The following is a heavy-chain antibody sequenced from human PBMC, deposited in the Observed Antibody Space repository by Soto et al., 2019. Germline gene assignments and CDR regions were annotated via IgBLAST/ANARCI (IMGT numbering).Heavy chain of an antibody. CDR3: ARERDILGSRMDV. J-gene: IGHJ6*02. CDR2: IYYRGKT. Sequence: QVQVQESGPGLVKPSQTLSLTCNVSGDSVSSGGYYWSWIRQHPGQGLEWIGYIYYRGKTYYNPSLKSRVTISLDTSKNHVSLKMNSVTAADSAVYYCARERDILGSRMDVWGQGTTVTVSS. D-gene: IGHD7-27*01. CDR1: GDSVSSGGYY. V-gene: IGHV4-31*03.